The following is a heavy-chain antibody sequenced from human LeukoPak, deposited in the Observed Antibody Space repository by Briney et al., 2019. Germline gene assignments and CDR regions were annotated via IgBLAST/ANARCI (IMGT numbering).Heavy chain of an antibody. J-gene: IGHJ4*02. D-gene: IGHD6-19*01. V-gene: IGHV4-38-2*02. CDR3: ARASAVVDY. CDR2: IYYSGST. Sequence: SETLSLTCSVSGYSISSGYYWDWIRQPPGKGLEWIGSIYYSGSTYYNPSLKSRVTISVDTSKNQFSLKLSSVTAADTAVYYCARASAVVDYWGQGTLVTVSS. CDR1: GYSISSGYY.